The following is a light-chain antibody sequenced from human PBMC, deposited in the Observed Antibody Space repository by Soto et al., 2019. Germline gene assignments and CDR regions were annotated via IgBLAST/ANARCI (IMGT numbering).Light chain of an antibody. CDR2: EVS. V-gene: IGLV2-23*02. Sequence: SALTQPASVSGSPGQSITISCTGTNRDVGTYNLVSWYQQHPGKAPKLMIYEVSKRPSGVSNRFSGSKSGNTASLTISGLQAEDEADYYCCSYAGSSTYVFGTGTKLTVL. CDR3: CSYAGSSTYV. J-gene: IGLJ1*01. CDR1: NRDVGTYNL.